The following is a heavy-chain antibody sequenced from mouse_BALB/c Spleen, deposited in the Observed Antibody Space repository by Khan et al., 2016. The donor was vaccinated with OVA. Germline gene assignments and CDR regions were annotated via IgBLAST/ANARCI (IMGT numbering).Heavy chain of an antibody. V-gene: IGHV14-3*02. D-gene: IGHD1-1*01. CDR1: GFNIKDTY. Sequence: EVQLQQSGAELVKPGASVKLSCTASGFNIKDTYMHWVKQRPEQGLEWIGRIDPANGNTKYDPKFQGKATITADTSSNTAYLQLSSLTSEDTAVYYCARYYGSSYWDFDVWGAGTTVTVSS. CDR3: ARYYGSSYWDFDV. J-gene: IGHJ1*01. CDR2: IDPANGNT.